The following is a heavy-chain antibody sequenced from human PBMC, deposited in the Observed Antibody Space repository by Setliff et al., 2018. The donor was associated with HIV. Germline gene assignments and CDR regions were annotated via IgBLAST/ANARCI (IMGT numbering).Heavy chain of an antibody. CDR1: GGSINTY. J-gene: IGHJ3*02. D-gene: IGHD3-3*01. CDR3: ARHFSIFGVTIISNDAFDI. Sequence: SETLSLTCTVSGGSINTYWSWIRQPPGKGLEWIGSVYYSGTTYYNPSLTSRVTISVDTSKNQFSLKLTSVTAADTALYYCARHFSIFGVTIISNDAFDIWGRGTMVTVSS. V-gene: IGHV4-39*01. CDR2: VYYSGTT.